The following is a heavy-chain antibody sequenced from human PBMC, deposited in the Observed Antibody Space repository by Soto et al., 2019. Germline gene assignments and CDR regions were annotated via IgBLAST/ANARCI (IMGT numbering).Heavy chain of an antibody. D-gene: IGHD3-3*01. CDR1: GFTFSSYA. CDR2: ISGSGGST. V-gene: IGHV3-23*01. CDR3: AKDLRGYAWIFGVVINDYYYYGMDV. Sequence: GGSLRLSCAAPGFTFSSYAMSWVRQAPGKGLEWVSAISGSGGSTYYADSVKGRFTISRDNSKNTLYLQMNSLRAEDTAVYYCAKDLRGYAWIFGVVINDYYYYGMDVWGQGTTVTVSS. J-gene: IGHJ6*02.